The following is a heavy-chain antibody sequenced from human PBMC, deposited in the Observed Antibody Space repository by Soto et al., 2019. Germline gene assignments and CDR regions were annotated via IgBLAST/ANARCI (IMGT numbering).Heavy chain of an antibody. D-gene: IGHD3-10*01. CDR1: GGSISSGDYY. J-gene: IGHJ6*02. CDR2: IYYSGST. Sequence: LSETLSLTCTVSGGSISSGDYYWSWIRQPPGKGLEWIGYIYYSGSTYYNPSLKSRVTISVDTSKNQFSLKLSSVTAADTAVYYCARDSPGDGYGMDVWGQGTTVTVSS. V-gene: IGHV4-30-4*01. CDR3: ARDSPGDGYGMDV.